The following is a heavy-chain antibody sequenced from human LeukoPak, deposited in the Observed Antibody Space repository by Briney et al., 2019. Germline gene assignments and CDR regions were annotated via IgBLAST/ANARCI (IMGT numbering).Heavy chain of an antibody. CDR2: IYYSGST. CDR1: GGSIGSSYYY. J-gene: IGHJ4*02. V-gene: IGHV4-39*01. Sequence: PSETLSLTCTVSGGSIGSSYYYWGWIRQPRGRGLEWIGSIYYSGSTYYNPSLQSRVTISEDTSKNQFSLKLNSVTAADTAVYYCARHRITARGSFDYCGQGTLVTVSS. CDR3: ARHRITARGSFDY. D-gene: IGHD6-6*01.